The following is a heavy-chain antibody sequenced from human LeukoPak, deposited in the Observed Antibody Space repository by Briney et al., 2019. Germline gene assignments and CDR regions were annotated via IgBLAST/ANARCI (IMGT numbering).Heavy chain of an antibody. J-gene: IGHJ4*02. V-gene: IGHV3-23*01. D-gene: IGHD1-1*01. CDR1: GFTFSSYA. Sequence: SGGSLRLSCAASGFTFSSYAMSWVRQAPGKGLEWVSVISGSGGSTYYADSVKGRFTISRDNSKNTLYLQMNSLRTEDTGVYYCAKSGGRNDFNYWGQGTLVTVSS. CDR2: ISGSGGST. CDR3: AKSGGRNDFNY.